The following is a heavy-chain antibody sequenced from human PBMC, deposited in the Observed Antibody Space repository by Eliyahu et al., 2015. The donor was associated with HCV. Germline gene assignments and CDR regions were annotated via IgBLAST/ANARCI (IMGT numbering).Heavy chain of an antibody. Sequence: GQGLEWMGRLNPKTGDTFYAQKFQGRVTMTRDTSISTAYVELSRLLSDDTAVYYCATAARYCTDSSCPGEGYWGQGTLVSVS. CDR2: LNPKTGDT. D-gene: IGHD2-8*02. CDR3: ATAARYCTDSSCPGEGY. V-gene: IGHV1-2*06. J-gene: IGHJ4*02.